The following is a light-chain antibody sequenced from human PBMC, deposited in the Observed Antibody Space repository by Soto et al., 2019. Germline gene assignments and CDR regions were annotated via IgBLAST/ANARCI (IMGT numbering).Light chain of an antibody. J-gene: IGKJ1*01. Sequence: DIKRTQSPSTLSASVGGRVTITCRASQSISSWLAWYQQKPGKAPNLLIYDAPSLESGVPSRFSGSGSGTEFTLTISSLQPDDFATYYCQQYNSYPRTFGQGTKVDI. CDR3: QQYNSYPRT. V-gene: IGKV1-5*01. CDR2: DAP. CDR1: QSISSW.